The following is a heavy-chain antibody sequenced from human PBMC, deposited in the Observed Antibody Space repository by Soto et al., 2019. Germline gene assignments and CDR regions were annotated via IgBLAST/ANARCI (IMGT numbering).Heavy chain of an antibody. CDR2: IIPIFGTA. CDR1: GGTFSSYA. J-gene: IGHJ4*02. V-gene: IGHV1-69*01. D-gene: IGHD2-15*01. Sequence: QVQLVQSGAEVKKPGSSVKVSCKASGGTFSSYAISWVRQAPGQGLEWMGGIIPIFGTANYAQKFQGRATITADESTSTAYMELSSLRSEDTAVYYCARSDRYCSGGSCYSDYWGQGTLVTVSS. CDR3: ARSDRYCSGGSCYSDY.